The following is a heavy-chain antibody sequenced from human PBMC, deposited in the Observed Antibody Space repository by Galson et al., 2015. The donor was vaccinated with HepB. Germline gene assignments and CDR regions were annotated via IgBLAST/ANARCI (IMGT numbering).Heavy chain of an antibody. CDR2: ISSSSSYI. CDR1: GFTFSSYS. V-gene: IGHV3-21*01. Sequence: SLRLSCAASGFTFSSYSMNWVRQAPGKGLEWVSSISSSSSYIYYADSVKGRFTISRDNAKNSLYLQMNSLRAEDTAVYCCARAEASTIFGVVIPAPGYYGMDVWGQGTTVTVSS. D-gene: IGHD3-3*01. J-gene: IGHJ6*02. CDR3: ARAEASTIFGVVIPAPGYYGMDV.